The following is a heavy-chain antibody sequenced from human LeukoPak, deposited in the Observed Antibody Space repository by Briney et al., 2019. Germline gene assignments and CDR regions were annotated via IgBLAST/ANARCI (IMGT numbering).Heavy chain of an antibody. J-gene: IGHJ4*02. CDR3: ARVAAGYSVNYFDY. V-gene: IGHV3-48*02. CDR2: ISTGSSTT. Sequence: GGSLRLSCAASGFTFSTYAMSWVRQAPGKGLEWVSYISTGSSTTYYADSVKGRFTISRDNVENSLYLQMNSLRDEDTAVYYCARVAAGYSVNYFDYWGQGTLVTVSS. D-gene: IGHD4-23*01. CDR1: GFTFSTYA.